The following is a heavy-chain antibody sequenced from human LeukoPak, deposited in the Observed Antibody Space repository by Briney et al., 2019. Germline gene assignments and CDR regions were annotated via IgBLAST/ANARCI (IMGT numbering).Heavy chain of an antibody. V-gene: IGHV1-2*06. J-gene: IGHJ6*03. D-gene: IGHD5-18*01. CDR3: ARGYSYGQNPYYYYYYYMDV. CDR2: INPNSGGT. CDR1: GYTFTGHY. Sequence: ASVNVSCKASGYTFTGHYMHWVRQAPGQGLEWMGRINPNSGGTNYAQKFQGRVTMTRDTSISTAYMELSRLRSDDTAVYYCARGYSYGQNPYYYYYYYMDVWGKGTTVTVSS.